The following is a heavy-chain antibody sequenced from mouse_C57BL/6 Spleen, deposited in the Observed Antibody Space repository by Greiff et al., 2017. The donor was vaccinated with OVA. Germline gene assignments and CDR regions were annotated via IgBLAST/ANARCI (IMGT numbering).Heavy chain of an antibody. Sequence: VQLQQSGPELVKPGASVKISCKASGYTFTDYYMNWVKQSHGKSLEWIGDINPNNGGTSYNQKFKGKATLTVDKSSSTAYMELRSLTSEDSAVYNCARMGLLPDYWGQGTTLTVSS. CDR2: INPNNGGT. CDR3: ARMGLLPDY. J-gene: IGHJ2*01. D-gene: IGHD2-3*01. CDR1: GYTFTDYY. V-gene: IGHV1-26*01.